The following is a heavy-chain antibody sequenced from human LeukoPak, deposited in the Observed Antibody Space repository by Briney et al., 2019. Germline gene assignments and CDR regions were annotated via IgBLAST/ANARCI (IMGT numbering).Heavy chain of an antibody. CDR3: ARVTRWAGLDF. V-gene: IGHV4-30-4*01. Sequence: PSQPLSLTCNVSGDSISTGDKSVRSIRHPPGKGRQWIGYMYYSGSTYYNMSLKSRLTISVDTSENQFSLHLTSVTADDTAVYFCARVTRWAGLDFWGQGTLVTVSS. CDR2: MYYSGST. J-gene: IGHJ4*02. D-gene: IGHD2-21*02. CDR1: GDSISTGDKS.